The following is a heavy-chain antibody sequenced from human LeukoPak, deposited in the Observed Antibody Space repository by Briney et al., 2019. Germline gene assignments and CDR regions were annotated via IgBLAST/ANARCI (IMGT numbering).Heavy chain of an antibody. Sequence: GGSLRLSWAGSGITVSSNYMSWVRQAPGKGLEWGSVIYSDGSTNYADSVKGRLTIPRDNSKNTMDLQMNSLRGEDAAVYYCATDQRGSGWFDPWGQGTLVTVSS. J-gene: IGHJ5*02. V-gene: IGHV3-66*01. D-gene: IGHD6-19*01. CDR1: GITVSSNY. CDR2: IYSDGST. CDR3: ATDQRGSGWFDP.